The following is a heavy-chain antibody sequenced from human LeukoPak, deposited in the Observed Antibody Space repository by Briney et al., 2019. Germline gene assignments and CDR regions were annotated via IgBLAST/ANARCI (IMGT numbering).Heavy chain of an antibody. V-gene: IGHV3-21*04. D-gene: IGHD5-24*01. Sequence: GGSLRLSCAASGFTLSNYNMNWVRQAPGKGLEWVSSISSSSSYIYYADSVKGRFTISRDNAKNSLYLQMNSLRAEDTAVYYCATNDGYNYYFDYWGQGTLVTVSS. CDR1: GFTLSNYN. J-gene: IGHJ4*02. CDR2: ISSSSSYI. CDR3: ATNDGYNYYFDY.